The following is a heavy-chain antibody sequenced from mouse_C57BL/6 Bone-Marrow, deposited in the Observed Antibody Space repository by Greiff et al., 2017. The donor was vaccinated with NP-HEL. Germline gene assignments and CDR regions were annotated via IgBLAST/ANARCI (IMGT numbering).Heavy chain of an antibody. V-gene: IGHV14-4*01. CDR1: GFNIKDDY. Sequence: EVQVVESGAELVRPGASVKLSCTASGFNIKDDYMHWVKQRPEQGLEWIGWIDPENGDTEYASKFQGTATMTADTSSNTAYLQLNSLISEDTAVYYWTTVSGDPSFDFWGTGTTVTVSA. J-gene: IGHJ1*03. CDR3: TTVSGDPSFDF. CDR2: IDPENGDT. D-gene: IGHD3-3*01.